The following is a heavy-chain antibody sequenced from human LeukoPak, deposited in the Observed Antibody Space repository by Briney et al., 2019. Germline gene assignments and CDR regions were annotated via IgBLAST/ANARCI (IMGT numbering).Heavy chain of an antibody. J-gene: IGHJ4*02. V-gene: IGHV4-34*01. CDR1: GGSFSGYY. Sequence: KPSETLSLTCAVYGGSFSGYYWSWIRQPPGKGLECIGEINHSGSTNYNPSLKSRVTISVDTSKNQFSLKLSSVTAADTAVYYCARGGSGPVVPTAMPGYYFDYWGQGTLVTVSS. CDR2: INHSGST. D-gene: IGHD2-2*01. CDR3: ARGGSGPVVPTAMPGYYFDY.